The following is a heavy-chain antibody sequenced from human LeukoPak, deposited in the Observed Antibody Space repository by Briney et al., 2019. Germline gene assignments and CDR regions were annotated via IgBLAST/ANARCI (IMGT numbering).Heavy chain of an antibody. CDR2: IHDDGSKK. V-gene: IGHV3-30*02. D-gene: IGHD4-17*01. Sequence: GGSLRLSCAASGFTFSSYGMHWVRQAPGKGLEWVAFIHDDGSKKYHADSVKGRFTISRDNAKNSLYLQMNSLRAEDMALYYCAKGRGLSYDYGVDYWGQGTLVTVSS. J-gene: IGHJ4*02. CDR1: GFTFSSYG. CDR3: AKGRGLSYDYGVDY.